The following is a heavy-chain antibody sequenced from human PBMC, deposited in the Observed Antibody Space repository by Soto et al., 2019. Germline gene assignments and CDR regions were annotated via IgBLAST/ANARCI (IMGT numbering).Heavy chain of an antibody. V-gene: IGHV4-59*01. CDR1: GGSISSYY. D-gene: IGHD3-3*01. CDR3: ARVNSSYYDFWSGLHRIYGMDV. J-gene: IGHJ6*02. Sequence: QVQLQESGPGPVKPSETLSLTCTVSGGSISSYYWSWIRQPPGKGLEWIGYIYYSGSTNYNPSLKSRVTISVDTSKNQFSLKLSSVTAADTAVYYCARVNSSYYDFWSGLHRIYGMDVWGQGTTVTVSS. CDR2: IYYSGST.